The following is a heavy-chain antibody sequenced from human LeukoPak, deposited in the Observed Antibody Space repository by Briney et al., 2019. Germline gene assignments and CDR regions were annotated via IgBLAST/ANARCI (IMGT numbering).Heavy chain of an antibody. CDR2: ISSSGSTI. J-gene: IGHJ4*02. V-gene: IGHV3-48*03. Sequence: PGGSLRLSCAASGFXFSGYEMNWVRQAPGKGLEWVSYISSSGSTIYYADSVKGRFTISRDNAKNSLYLQMNSLRAEDTAVYYCARDAYYGSGSYPDYWGQGTLVTVSS. D-gene: IGHD3-10*01. CDR3: ARDAYYGSGSYPDY. CDR1: GFXFSGYE.